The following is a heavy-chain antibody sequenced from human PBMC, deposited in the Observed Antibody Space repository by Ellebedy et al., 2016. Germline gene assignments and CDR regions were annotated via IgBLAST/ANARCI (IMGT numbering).Heavy chain of an antibody. J-gene: IGHJ5*02. Sequence: GGSLRLSCAASGFTFSGFAMSWVRQAPGKGLEWVSVIYSGGTTNYADSVKGRFIISRDTSKNTLYLQMNSLRAEDTAVYYCANRISEGAWGQGTLVTVSS. D-gene: IGHD2-21*01. CDR2: IYSGGTT. CDR1: GFTFSGFA. CDR3: ANRISEGA. V-gene: IGHV3-23*01.